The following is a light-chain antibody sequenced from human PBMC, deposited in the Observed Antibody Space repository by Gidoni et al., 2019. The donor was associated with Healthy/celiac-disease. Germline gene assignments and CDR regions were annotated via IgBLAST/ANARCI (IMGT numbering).Light chain of an antibody. CDR2: AAS. V-gene: IGKV1-39*01. J-gene: IGKJ4*01. Sequence: DIQMTQSPSSLSASVRDRVTITCRASQSISSYLNWYQQKPGKAPKLLIYAASSLQSGAPSRFSGSGSGTDFTLTISSLQPEDFATYYCQQSYSTRLTFGGGTKVEIK. CDR3: QQSYSTRLT. CDR1: QSISSY.